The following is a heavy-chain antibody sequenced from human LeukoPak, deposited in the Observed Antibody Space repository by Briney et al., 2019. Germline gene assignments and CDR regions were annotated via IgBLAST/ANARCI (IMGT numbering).Heavy chain of an antibody. CDR1: GYTFTSYG. CDR2: ISAYNGNT. Sequence: ASVKVSCKASGYTFTSYGISWVRQAPGQGLEWMGWISAYNGNTNYAQKLQGRVTMTTDTSTSTAYMELRSLRSDDTAVYYCARDRVSSSWYSPFDYWGQGTLVTVSS. V-gene: IGHV1-18*01. CDR3: ARDRVSSSWYSPFDY. J-gene: IGHJ4*02. D-gene: IGHD6-13*01.